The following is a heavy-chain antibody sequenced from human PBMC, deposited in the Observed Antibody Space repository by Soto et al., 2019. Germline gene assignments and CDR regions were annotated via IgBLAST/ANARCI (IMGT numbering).Heavy chain of an antibody. CDR3: AKSRDALNFYFYNGMDV. J-gene: IGHJ6*02. CDR2: ILYDGSNK. CDR1: GFTFSNYG. V-gene: IGHV3-30*18. D-gene: IGHD2-2*01. Sequence: LRLSCAASGFTFSNYGMHWVRQTPGKGLEWVALILYDGSNKYYGDSVKGRFTISRDNSKNTLYLQVSSLRAEDTAVYYCAKSRDALNFYFYNGMDVWGQGTTVTVSS.